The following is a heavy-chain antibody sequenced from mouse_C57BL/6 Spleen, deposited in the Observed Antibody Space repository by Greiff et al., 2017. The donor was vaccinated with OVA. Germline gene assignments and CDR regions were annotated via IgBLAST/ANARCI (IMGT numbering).Heavy chain of an antibody. CDR2: FHPYNDDT. V-gene: IGHV1-47*01. Sequence: VQLVESGAELVKPGASVKMSCKASGYTFTTYPIEWMKQNHGKSLEWIGNFHPYNDDTKYNEKFKGKATLTVEKSSSTVYLELSRLTSDDSAVYYCARGGDGYFEGYFDYWGQGTTLTVSS. CDR1: GYTFTTYP. J-gene: IGHJ2*01. D-gene: IGHD2-3*01. CDR3: ARGGDGYFEGYFDY.